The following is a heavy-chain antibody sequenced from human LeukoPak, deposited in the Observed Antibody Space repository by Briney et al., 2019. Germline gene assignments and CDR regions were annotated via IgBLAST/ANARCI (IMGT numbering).Heavy chain of an antibody. J-gene: IGHJ5*02. CDR2: INPNSGGT. Sequence: ASVKVSCKASGYTFTGYYMHWVRQAPGQGLEWMGWINPNSGGTNYAQKFQGRVTMTRDTPISTAYMELSRLRSDDTAVYYCARDWGIAARPGPETPSWGQGTLVTVSS. CDR3: ARDWGIAARPGPETPS. V-gene: IGHV1-2*02. D-gene: IGHD6-6*01. CDR1: GYTFTGYY.